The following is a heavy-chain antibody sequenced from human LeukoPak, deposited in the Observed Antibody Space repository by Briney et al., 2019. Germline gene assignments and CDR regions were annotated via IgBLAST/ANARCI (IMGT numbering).Heavy chain of an antibody. CDR2: ISHSGST. J-gene: IGHJ3*02. CDR3: ATYYYGSGSYYSAFDI. CDR1: GGSFSGYY. Sequence: SETLSLTCAVYGGSFSGYYWSWIRQPPGKGLEWIGEISHSGSTNYNPSLKSRVTISVDTSKNQFSLKLSSVTAADTAVYYCATYYYGSGSYYSAFDIWGQGTMVTVSS. V-gene: IGHV4-34*01. D-gene: IGHD3-10*01.